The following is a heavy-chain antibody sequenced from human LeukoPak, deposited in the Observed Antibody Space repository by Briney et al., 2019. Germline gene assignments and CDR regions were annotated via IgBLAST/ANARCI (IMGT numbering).Heavy chain of an antibody. CDR2: IIPIFGTA. V-gene: IGHV1-69*05. Sequence: GASVKVSCKASGGTFSSYAISWVRQAPGQGLEWMGRIIPIFGTANYAQKFQGRVTITTDESTSTAYMELSSLRSEDTAVYYCARGYSSGWSHFDYWGQGTLVTVSS. CDR1: GGTFSSYA. CDR3: ARGYSSGWSHFDY. D-gene: IGHD6-19*01. J-gene: IGHJ4*02.